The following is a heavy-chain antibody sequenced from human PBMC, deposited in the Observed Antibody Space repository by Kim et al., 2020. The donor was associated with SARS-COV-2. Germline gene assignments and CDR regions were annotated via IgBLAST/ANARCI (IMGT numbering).Heavy chain of an antibody. D-gene: IGHD6-19*01. Sequence: SETLSLTCTVSGGSISSSSYYWGWIRQPPGKGLEWIGSIYYSGSTYYNPSLKSRVTISVDTSKNQFSLKLSSVTAADTAVYYCARARIAVAGTFRTWYGMDVWGQGTTVTVSS. CDR3: ARARIAVAGTFRTWYGMDV. CDR2: IYYSGST. CDR1: GGSISSSSYY. J-gene: IGHJ6*02. V-gene: IGHV4-39*07.